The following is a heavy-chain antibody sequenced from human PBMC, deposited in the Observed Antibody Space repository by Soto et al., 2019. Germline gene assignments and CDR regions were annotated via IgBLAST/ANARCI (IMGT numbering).Heavy chain of an antibody. CDR3: ARGRDPYCGGDCYPDY. D-gene: IGHD2-21*02. CDR2: ISAYNGNT. J-gene: IGHJ4*02. Sequence: ASVKLSCTASGYSFIIYGIIWGRQAPGQGLEWMGWISAYNGNTNYAQKLQGRVTMTTDTSTSTAYMELRSLRSDDTAVYYCARGRDPYCGGDCYPDYWGQGTLVTVSS. V-gene: IGHV1-18*01. CDR1: GYSFIIYG.